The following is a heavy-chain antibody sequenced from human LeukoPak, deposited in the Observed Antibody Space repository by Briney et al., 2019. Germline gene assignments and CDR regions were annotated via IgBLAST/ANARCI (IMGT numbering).Heavy chain of an antibody. CDR1: GYTFTSYY. V-gene: IGHV1-46*01. Sequence: RASVKVSCKASGYTFTSYYMHWVRQAPGQGLEWMGIINPSGGSTTYAQKFQGRVTMTRDTSTSTAYMELRSLRSDDTAVYYCAREGWWDQRAYYYYGMDVWGQGTTVTVSS. CDR2: INPSGGST. D-gene: IGHD2-15*01. J-gene: IGHJ6*02. CDR3: AREGWWDQRAYYYYGMDV.